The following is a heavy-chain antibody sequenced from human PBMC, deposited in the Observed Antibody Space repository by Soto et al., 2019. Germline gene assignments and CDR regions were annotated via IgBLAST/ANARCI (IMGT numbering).Heavy chain of an antibody. J-gene: IGHJ4*02. Sequence: QVQLQESGPGLVKPSQTLSLTCTVSGGPISSGGYYWSWIRQHPGKGLEWIGYIYYSVSTYYNPSLKSRVTIPVDTSKNQFSLKLSSVTAADTAVYYCATGYSSGWFDYWGQGTLVTVSS. CDR2: IYYSVST. V-gene: IGHV4-31*03. CDR3: ATGYSSGWFDY. CDR1: GGPISSGGYY. D-gene: IGHD6-19*01.